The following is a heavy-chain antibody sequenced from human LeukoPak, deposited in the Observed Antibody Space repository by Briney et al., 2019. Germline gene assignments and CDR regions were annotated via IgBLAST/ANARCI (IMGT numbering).Heavy chain of an antibody. V-gene: IGHV3-30*03. D-gene: IGHD1-1*01. CDR3: ATGTTGTTWSYGMDV. J-gene: IGHJ6*02. CDR1: GITLSNYG. Sequence: GGSMRLSCAVSGITLSNYGMSWVRQAPGKGLEWVAGVSYDGSENYYADSVRGRFTISRDNSKYTVYLQMSSLRAEDTAVFHCATGTTGTTWSYGMDVWGQGTTVTVSS. CDR2: VSYDGSEN.